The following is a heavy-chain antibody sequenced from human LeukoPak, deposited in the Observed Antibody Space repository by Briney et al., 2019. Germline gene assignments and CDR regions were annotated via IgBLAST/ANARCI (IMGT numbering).Heavy chain of an antibody. CDR3: ARAAWLRRIDYYYGMDV. V-gene: IGHV1-2*02. Sequence: ASVKVSCKASGYTFTGYSMHWVRQAPGQGLEWMGWINPNSGGTNYAQKFQGRVTMTRDTSISAAYMELSRLRSDDTAVYYCARAAWLRRIDYYYGMDVWGEGTTVSVS. J-gene: IGHJ6*02. CDR1: GYTFTGYS. CDR2: INPNSGGT. D-gene: IGHD5-12*01.